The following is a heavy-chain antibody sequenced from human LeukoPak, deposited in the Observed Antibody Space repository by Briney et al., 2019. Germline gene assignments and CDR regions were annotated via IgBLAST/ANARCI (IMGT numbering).Heavy chain of an antibody. CDR3: ARFNTVRGLEPTYYYYGMDV. Sequence: SETLSLTCTVSGGSISSSSYYWGWIRQPPGKGLEWIGSIYYSGSTYYYPSLKSRVTISVDTSKNQFSLKLSSVTAADTAVYYCARFNTVRGLEPTYYYYGMDVWGQGTTVTVSS. V-gene: IGHV4-39*07. J-gene: IGHJ6*02. CDR2: IYYSGST. CDR1: GGSISSSSYY. D-gene: IGHD3-10*01.